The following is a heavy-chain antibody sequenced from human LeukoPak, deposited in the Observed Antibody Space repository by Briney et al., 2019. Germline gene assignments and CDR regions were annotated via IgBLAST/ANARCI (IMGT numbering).Heavy chain of an antibody. CDR2: ISGSGGST. J-gene: IGHJ4*02. V-gene: IGHV3-23*01. Sequence: GGSLRLSCAASGFTFSSYAMSWVRQAPGKGLEWVSAISGSGGSTYYADSVKGRFTISRDNSKNTLYLQMNSLRAEDTAVYYCARAGGSSSWIGYYFDYWGQGTLVTVSS. CDR3: ARAGGSSSWIGYYFDY. CDR1: GFTFSSYA. D-gene: IGHD6-13*01.